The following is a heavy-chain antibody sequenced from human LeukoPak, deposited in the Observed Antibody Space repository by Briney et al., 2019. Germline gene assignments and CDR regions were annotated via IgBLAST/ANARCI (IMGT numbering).Heavy chain of an antibody. D-gene: IGHD2-21*01. J-gene: IGHJ3*02. CDR2: ISYDGSNK. CDR3: AKGSHWVMLPGDAFDI. CDR1: GFTFTSYA. V-gene: IGHV3-30*18. Sequence: GGSLRLSCAASGFTFTSYAMSWVRQAPGKGLEWVAVISYDGSNKYYADSVKGRFTISRDNSKNTLYLQMNSLRAEDTAVYYCAKGSHWVMLPGDAFDIWGQGTMVTVSS.